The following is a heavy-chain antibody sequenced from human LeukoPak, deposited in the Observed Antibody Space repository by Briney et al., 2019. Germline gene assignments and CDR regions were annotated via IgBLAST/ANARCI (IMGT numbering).Heavy chain of an antibody. J-gene: IGHJ4*02. CDR1: GDXISSSSFY. Sequence: PSETLSLTCTVSGDXISSSSFYWAWIRQPPGKGLEWIAMLHYDGTTYYNPSLKSRVTISVDTSKNQFSLKLNSVTAADTAVYYCASQRVWISGWQIDSWGQGTLVTVSS. CDR2: LHYDGTT. CDR3: ASQRVWISGWQIDS. D-gene: IGHD6-19*01. V-gene: IGHV4-39*01.